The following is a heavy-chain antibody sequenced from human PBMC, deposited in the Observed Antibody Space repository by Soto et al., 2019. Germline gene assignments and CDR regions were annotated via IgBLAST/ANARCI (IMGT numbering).Heavy chain of an antibody. CDR1: GFTFSKNA. J-gene: IGHJ4*02. Sequence: PGGSLRLSCAASGFTFSKNAMSWVRQAPGKGLEWVSTISASGGTTYYADSVKGRLTISRDNSKNTLYLQMNSLGAEDTAIYYCAKKAGDYDFWTSFTYYFDFWGQGTLVTVSS. CDR3: AKKAGDYDFWTSFTYYFDF. D-gene: IGHD3-3*01. CDR2: ISASGGTT. V-gene: IGHV3-23*01.